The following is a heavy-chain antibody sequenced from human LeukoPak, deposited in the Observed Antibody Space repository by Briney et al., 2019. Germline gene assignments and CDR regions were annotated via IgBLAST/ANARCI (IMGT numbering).Heavy chain of an antibody. D-gene: IGHD3-3*01. CDR3: ARGAIFGVTTRGYGMDA. J-gene: IGHJ6*02. CDR2: MNPNSGGT. CDR1: GYPFTTYD. Sequence: ASVKVSCKASGYPFTTYDINWVRQAPGQGLGWVAWMNPNSGGTVYAQKFQGRVTLARDTSIGTAYMELNSLRSEDTAVYYCARGAIFGVTTRGYGMDAWGQGTTVTVSS. V-gene: IGHV1-8*01.